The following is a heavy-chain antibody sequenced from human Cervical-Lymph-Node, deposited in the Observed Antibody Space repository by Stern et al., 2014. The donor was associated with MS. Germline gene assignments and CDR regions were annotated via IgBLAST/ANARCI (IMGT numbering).Heavy chain of an antibody. Sequence: EMQLVESGGGLVQPGGSLRLSCAASGFTFSSYAMSWVRQAPGKGLEWVSAISGSGGSTYYADSSKGRLTISRDNSKNTLYLQMNSLRAEDTAVYYCAKDRYSSSWYDYWGQGALVTVSS. CDR1: GFTFSSYA. CDR3: AKDRYSSSWYDY. J-gene: IGHJ4*02. CDR2: ISGSGGST. D-gene: IGHD6-13*01. V-gene: IGHV3-23*04.